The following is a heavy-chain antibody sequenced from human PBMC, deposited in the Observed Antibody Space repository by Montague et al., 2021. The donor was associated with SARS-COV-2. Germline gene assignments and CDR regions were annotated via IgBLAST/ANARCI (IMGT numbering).Heavy chain of an antibody. J-gene: IGHJ2*01. CDR3: ARAPRPQVGFGKHYWYFDL. Sequence: SETLSLTCAVSGGTISSSNWWSWVRQPPGKRLEWIGDNYHSGSTNYHPSLKRRATISVDKSKHQFSLKLSSVTAADTAVYYCARAPRPQVGFGKHYWYFDLWGRGTLVTVSS. V-gene: IGHV4-4*02. D-gene: IGHD3-10*01. CDR1: GGTISSSNW. CDR2: NYHSGST.